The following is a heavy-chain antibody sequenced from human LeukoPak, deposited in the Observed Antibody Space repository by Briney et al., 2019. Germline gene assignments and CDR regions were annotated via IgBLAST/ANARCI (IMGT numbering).Heavy chain of an antibody. CDR3: ARHDGFCIGATCFQRHDY. J-gene: IGHJ4*02. D-gene: IGHD2-2*01. CDR1: GYSFGTHW. V-gene: IGHV5-51*01. Sequence: GESLKISCKGSGYSFGTHWVAWVRQMPGKGLEWMGLIYPGDSETRYSPSFQGHVTISADKSISTAYLHWSSLKASDTATYFCARHDGFCIGATCFQRHDYWGQGARVTVSP. CDR2: IYPGDSET.